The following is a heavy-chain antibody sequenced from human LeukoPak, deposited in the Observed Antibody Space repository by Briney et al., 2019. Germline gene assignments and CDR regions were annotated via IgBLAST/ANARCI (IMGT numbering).Heavy chain of an antibody. V-gene: IGHV1-69*05. CDR1: GGTFSSYA. J-gene: IGHJ4*02. CDR3: ARAPPFGSSGWDY. D-gene: IGHD6-19*01. CDR2: IIPIFGTA. Sequence: VASVKVSCKASGGTFSSYAISWVRQAPGQGLEWMGGIIPIFGTANYAQKFKGRVTITTDESTSTAYMELSSLRSEDTAVYYCARAPPFGSSGWDYWGQGTLVTVSS.